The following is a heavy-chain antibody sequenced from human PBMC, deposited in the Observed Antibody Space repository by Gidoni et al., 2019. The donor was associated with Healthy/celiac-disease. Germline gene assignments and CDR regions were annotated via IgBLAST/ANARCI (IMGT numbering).Heavy chain of an antibody. CDR2: ISSSGSTI. V-gene: IGHV3-48*03. D-gene: IGHD6-19*01. CDR1: GFTFSSYE. CDR3: ARVLAGYYYYGMDV. J-gene: IGHJ6*02. Sequence: EVQLVESGGGLVQPGGSLRLSCAASGFTFSSYEMNWVRQAPGKGLEWVSYISSSGSTIYYADSVKGRFTISRDNAKNSLYLQMNSLRAEDTAVYYCARVLAGYYYYGMDVWGQGTTVTVSS.